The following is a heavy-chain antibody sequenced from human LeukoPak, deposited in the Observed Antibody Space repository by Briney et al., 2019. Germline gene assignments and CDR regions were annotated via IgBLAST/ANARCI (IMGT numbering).Heavy chain of an antibody. Sequence: GGSLRLSCAASGFTFSVTWMSWVRQAPGRGLEWVGRFKSKVTGGTTDYAAPVAGRFTISRDDSKNMLYLQMNSLKTEDTGVYYCTRGAPQADVFDIWGQGTMVTVSS. J-gene: IGHJ3*02. CDR1: GFTFSVTW. CDR3: TRGAPQADVFDI. CDR2: FKSKVTGGTT. V-gene: IGHV3-15*01. D-gene: IGHD1-26*01.